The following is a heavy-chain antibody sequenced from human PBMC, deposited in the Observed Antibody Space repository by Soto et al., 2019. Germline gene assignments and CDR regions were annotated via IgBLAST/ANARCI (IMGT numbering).Heavy chain of an antibody. V-gene: IGHV3-30-3*01. Sequence: QVQLVESGGGVVQTGRSLRLSCAASGFTFTRYNMSWVRQAPGKGLEWAALISYDVDNEYYSDSVKGRFTVSRDNSKSTLYLQMNSLRAEDTAVYYCARDHYYDSSGFLHRNGLDVWGQGTTVTVSS. CDR2: ISYDVDNE. D-gene: IGHD3-22*01. CDR3: ARDHYYDSSGFLHRNGLDV. J-gene: IGHJ6*02. CDR1: GFTFTRYN.